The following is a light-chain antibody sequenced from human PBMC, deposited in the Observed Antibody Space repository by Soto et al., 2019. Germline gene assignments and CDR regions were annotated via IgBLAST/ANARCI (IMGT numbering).Light chain of an antibody. CDR1: QSFRSN. Sequence: EIVMTQSPATLSVSLGERATVSCRASQSFRSNLAWLQQKPGQAPRLLIYAASTRATGVPARFSGSGSGTDFTLTISSLQSADFAGYYWQHYDHWPLTFGQGTRVEVK. CDR2: AAS. V-gene: IGKV3-15*01. J-gene: IGKJ1*01. CDR3: QHYDHWPLT.